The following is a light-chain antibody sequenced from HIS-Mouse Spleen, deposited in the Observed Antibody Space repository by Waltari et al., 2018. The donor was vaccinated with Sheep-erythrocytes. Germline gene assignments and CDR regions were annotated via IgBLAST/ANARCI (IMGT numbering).Light chain of an antibody. CDR3: QAWDSSTAV. CDR1: KLGVKY. V-gene: IGLV3-1*01. J-gene: IGLJ2*01. CDR2: QDS. Sequence: SYELTQPPSVSVSPGQTASIPCSGDKLGVKYACWYQQTPGQSPVLVIYQDSKRPSGIPERFSGSNSGNTATLTISGTQAMDEADYYCQAWDSSTAVFGGGTKLTVL.